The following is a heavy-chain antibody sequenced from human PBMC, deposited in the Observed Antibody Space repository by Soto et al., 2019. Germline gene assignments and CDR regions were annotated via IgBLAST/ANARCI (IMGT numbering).Heavy chain of an antibody. V-gene: IGHV1-69*01. CDR3: ARYDQVQDVSDDFWRGYFDNWSDP. J-gene: IGHJ5*02. CDR1: GGTFSSYA. D-gene: IGHD3-3*01. CDR2: IIPIFGTA. Sequence: QVQLVQSGAEVKKPGSSVKVSCKASGGTFSSYAISWVRQAPGQGLEWMGVIIPIFGTANYAQKFQGRVTITADESKSTAYMELSSLRSEDTDVYYCARYDQVQDVSDDFWRGYFDNWSDPWGQGILVTVSS.